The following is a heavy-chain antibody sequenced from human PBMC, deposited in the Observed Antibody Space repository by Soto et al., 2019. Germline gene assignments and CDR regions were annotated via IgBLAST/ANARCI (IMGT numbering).Heavy chain of an antibody. D-gene: IGHD1-1*01. J-gene: IGHJ6*02. CDR2: ILYDGSNK. CDR1: GFTFSNYG. Sequence: QVQLVESGGGVVQPGTSLRLSCAVSGFTFSNYGMHWVRQTPGKGLEWVALILYDGSNKYYADSVKGRFTISRDNSKNTLYLQVSSLRAEDTAVYYCAKSRDAYNFYFYYGMDVWGQGTSVTVSS. CDR3: AKSRDAYNFYFYYGMDV. V-gene: IGHV3-30*18.